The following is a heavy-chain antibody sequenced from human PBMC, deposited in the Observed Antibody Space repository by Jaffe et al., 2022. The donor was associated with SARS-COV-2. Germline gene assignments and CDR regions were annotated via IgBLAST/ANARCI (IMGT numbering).Heavy chain of an antibody. J-gene: IGHJ6*02. V-gene: IGHV3-9*01. CDR1: GFTFDDYA. CDR2: ISWNSGSI. D-gene: IGHD3-9*01. CDR3: AKGLVLRYFDWPWPYGMDV. Sequence: EVQLVESGGGLVQPGRSLRLSCAASGFTFDDYAMHWVRQAPGKGLEWVSGISWNSGSIGYADSVKGRFTISRDNAKNSLYLQMNSLRAEDTALYYCAKGLVLRYFDWPWPYGMDVWGQGTTVTVSS.